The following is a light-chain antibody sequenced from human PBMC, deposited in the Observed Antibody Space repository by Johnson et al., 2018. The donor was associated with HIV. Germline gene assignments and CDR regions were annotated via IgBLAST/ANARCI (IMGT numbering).Light chain of an antibody. CDR3: GTWDSSLSSLV. J-gene: IGLJ1*01. Sequence: QSVLTQPPSVSAALGQRVTISCSGSSSNIGNNFVSWYQQLPGTAPKVLIYDTSKRPSGIPDRFSGSKSGTSATLGITGLQTGDEADYDCGTWDSSLSSLVFGTGTKVTAL. CDR2: DTS. V-gene: IGLV1-51*01. CDR1: SSNIGNNF.